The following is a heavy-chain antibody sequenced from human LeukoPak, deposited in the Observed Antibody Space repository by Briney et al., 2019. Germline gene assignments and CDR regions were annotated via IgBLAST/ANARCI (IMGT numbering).Heavy chain of an antibody. D-gene: IGHD2-8*02. CDR1: GGSMNSGIYY. CDR2: IFHSGST. Sequence: SETLSLTCSVSGGSMNSGIYYWSWIRQPPGKGLEWIGYIFHSGSTNYNPSLKSRVTMSLDMSKNQFSVNLTSVTAADTAVYYCXRGGQXXXXWWGNWGQGTLVSVSS. J-gene: IGHJ4*02. CDR3: XRGGQXXXXWWGN. V-gene: IGHV4-30-2*01.